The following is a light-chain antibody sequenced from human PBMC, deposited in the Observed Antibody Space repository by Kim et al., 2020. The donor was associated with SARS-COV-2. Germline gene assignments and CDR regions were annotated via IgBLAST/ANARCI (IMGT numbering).Light chain of an antibody. CDR1: SIGSKS. J-gene: IGLJ2*01. Sequence: PGKTAGVACGGNSIGSKSVDWYQQKSGQAPVLVIYYDSDRPSGIPERFSGSNSGNTATLTISRVEAGDEADYYCQVWDSSSDHRVVFGGGTKVTVL. CDR3: QVWDSSSDHRVV. V-gene: IGLV3-21*04. CDR2: YDS.